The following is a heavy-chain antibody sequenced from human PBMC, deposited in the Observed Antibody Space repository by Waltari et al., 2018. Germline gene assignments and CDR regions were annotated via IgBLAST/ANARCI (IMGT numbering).Heavy chain of an antibody. CDR1: GFTFSSYG. Sequence: QVQLVESGGGVVQPGGSLRLSCAASGFTFSSYGMHWVRQAPGKGLEWVAFIRYDGSNKYYADSVKGRFTISRDNSKNTLYLQMNSLRAEDTAVYYCAKILGDYVSLFDYWGQGTLVNVSS. CDR3: AKILGDYVSLFDY. D-gene: IGHD4-17*01. CDR2: IRYDGSNK. V-gene: IGHV3-30*02. J-gene: IGHJ4*02.